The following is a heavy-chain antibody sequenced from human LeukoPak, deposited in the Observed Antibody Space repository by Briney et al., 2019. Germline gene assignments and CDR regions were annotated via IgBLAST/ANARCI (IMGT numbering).Heavy chain of an antibody. CDR3: AKHNPARGVFDD. V-gene: IGHV3-30*02. D-gene: IGHD1-14*01. Sequence: PGGSLRLSCAASGFAFDTYAMVWVRQAPGKGLEWVAFIRYDGTNNYYADSVKGRFTISRDNSKYTLFLQMNSLRPEDTAVYYCAKHNPARGVFDDWGQGTLVTVSS. CDR1: GFAFDTYA. J-gene: IGHJ4*02. CDR2: IRYDGTNN.